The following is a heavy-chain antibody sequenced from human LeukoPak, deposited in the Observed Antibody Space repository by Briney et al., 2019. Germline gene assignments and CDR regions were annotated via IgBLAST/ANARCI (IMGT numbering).Heavy chain of an antibody. CDR1: GYTFTGYY. CDR2: INPNSGGT. Sequence: GASVKVSCKASGYTFTGYYMHWVRQAPGQGLEWMGWINPNSGGTNYAQKFQGRVTMTRDTSISTAYMELSRLRSDDTAVYYCAREGGPGYCSSTSCYAGYYYYYGMDVWGQGTTVTVSS. CDR3: AREGGPGYCSSTSCYAGYYYYYGMDV. V-gene: IGHV1-2*02. J-gene: IGHJ6*02. D-gene: IGHD2-2*01.